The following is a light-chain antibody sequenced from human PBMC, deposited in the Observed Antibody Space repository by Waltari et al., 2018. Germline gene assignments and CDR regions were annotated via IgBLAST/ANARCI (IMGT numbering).Light chain of an antibody. CDR3: QQYYSTPLT. J-gene: IGKJ4*01. CDR2: WAS. CDR1: QSVLYSSNNKNY. V-gene: IGKV4-1*01. Sequence: DIVMTQSPDSLAVSLGERATINCKSSQSVLYSSNNKNYLAWSQQKPGQPPKLLMYWASTRESGVPDRFSGSGSGTDFTLTISSLQAEDVAVYYCQQYYSTPLTFGGGTKVEIK.